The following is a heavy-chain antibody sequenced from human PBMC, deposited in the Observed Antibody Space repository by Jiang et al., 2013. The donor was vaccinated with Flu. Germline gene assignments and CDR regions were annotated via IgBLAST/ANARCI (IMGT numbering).Heavy chain of an antibody. V-gene: IGHV4-39*01. J-gene: IGHJ6*02. CDR1: GVSISSSSYY. CDR2: MYYSGTT. CDR3: ARPQIAAAPWDYHYGMDV. Sequence: GLVKPSETLSLTCTVSGVSISSSSYYWGWIRQPPGKGLEWIGSMYYSGTTYYNPSLKSRVTISVDTSKNQLSLRLSSVTAADTAVYYCARPQIAAAPWDYHYGMDVWGPGTTVTVSS. D-gene: IGHD6-13*01.